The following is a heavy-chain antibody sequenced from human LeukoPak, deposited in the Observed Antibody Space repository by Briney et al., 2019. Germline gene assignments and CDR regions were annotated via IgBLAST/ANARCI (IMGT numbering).Heavy chain of an antibody. V-gene: IGHV3-23*01. Sequence: GGSLRLSRAASGFTFRNYAMTWVRQAPGKGLEWVSRTSGSGDIKLYADSVKGRFTISRTNSENRLYLQMNSLRAEDTAVYYCANYRSGGGGYYSGLEHWGQGTLVAVSS. D-gene: IGHD2-15*01. CDR2: TSGSGDIK. CDR3: ANYRSGGGGYYSGLEH. J-gene: IGHJ4*02. CDR1: GFTFRNYA.